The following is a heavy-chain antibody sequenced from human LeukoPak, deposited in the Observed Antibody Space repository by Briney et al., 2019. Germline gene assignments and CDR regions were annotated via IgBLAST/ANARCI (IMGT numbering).Heavy chain of an antibody. J-gene: IGHJ4*02. D-gene: IGHD5-24*01. CDR2: IFHSGST. Sequence: SETLSLTCTVSGGSVSNSHYYWGWIRQPPGKGLEWIGNIFHSGSTNYSPSLKSRVTISVDTSMTHFPLKLSSVTAADTAVYYCASERWSRRSYFDYWGQGILVTVSS. CDR3: ASERWSRRSYFDY. CDR1: GGSVSNSHYY. V-gene: IGHV4-39*06.